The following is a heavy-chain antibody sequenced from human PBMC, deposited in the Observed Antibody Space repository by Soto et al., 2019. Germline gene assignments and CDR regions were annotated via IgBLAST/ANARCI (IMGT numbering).Heavy chain of an antibody. CDR2: INSRSSSI. CDR3: ARNPSGDY. CDR1: GFTFSSYS. V-gene: IGHV3-21*01. Sequence: EVQLVESGGGLVKPGGSLRLSCAASGFTFSSYSMTWVRQAPGKGLEWVSSINSRSSSIYYADSVKGRFTISRDNTKNSLYLQMNSLRAEDTAVYYCARNPSGDYWGQGTLVTVSS. D-gene: IGHD3-10*01. J-gene: IGHJ4*02.